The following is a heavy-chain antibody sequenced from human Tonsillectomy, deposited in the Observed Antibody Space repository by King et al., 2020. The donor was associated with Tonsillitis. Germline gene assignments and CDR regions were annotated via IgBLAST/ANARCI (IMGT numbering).Heavy chain of an antibody. V-gene: IGHV3-33*01. CDR3: ARETSRNYGSVSYYNVTYYFDY. J-gene: IGHJ4*02. Sequence: VQLVESGGGVVQPGRSLRLSCAASGFTFSSYGMHWVRQAPGKGLEWVAVIWYDGSNKYYADSVKGRFTISRDNSKNTLYLQRNSLRAEDTAVYYCARETSRNYGSVSYYNVTYYFDYWGQGTLVTVSS. D-gene: IGHD3-10*01. CDR1: GFTFSSYG. CDR2: IWYDGSNK.